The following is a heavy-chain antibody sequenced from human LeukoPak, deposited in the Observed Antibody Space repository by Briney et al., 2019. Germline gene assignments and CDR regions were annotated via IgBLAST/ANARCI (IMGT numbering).Heavy chain of an antibody. V-gene: IGHV3-23*01. CDR3: AKFTMIVVVRGAFDY. J-gene: IGHJ4*02. CDR1: GFTFSSYA. Sequence: PGGSLRLSCAASGFTFSSYAMSWARQAPGKGLEWVSAISGSGGSTYYADSVKGRFTISRDNSKNTLYLQMNSLRAEDTAVYYCAKFTMIVVVRGAFDYWGQGTLVTVSS. D-gene: IGHD3-22*01. CDR2: ISGSGGST.